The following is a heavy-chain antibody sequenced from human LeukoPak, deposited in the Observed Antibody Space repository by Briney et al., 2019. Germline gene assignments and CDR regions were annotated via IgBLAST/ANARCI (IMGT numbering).Heavy chain of an antibody. CDR3: AKAADWLAADYIDY. V-gene: IGHV3-23*01. J-gene: IGHJ4*02. D-gene: IGHD3-9*01. CDR1: GFTFSSHV. CDR2: ISASGDTT. Sequence: GVSLRLSCAASGFTFSSHVLRWVRQAPGKGLEGVSDISASGDTTYYADSVKGRFTISRDNSKNTLDLQMSSLRVEDTAVYYCAKAADWLAADYIDYWGQGTLVTVSS.